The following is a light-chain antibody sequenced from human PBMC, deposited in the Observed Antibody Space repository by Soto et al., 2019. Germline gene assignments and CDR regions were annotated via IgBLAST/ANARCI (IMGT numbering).Light chain of an antibody. J-gene: IGLJ1*01. CDR2: EVT. V-gene: IGLV2-8*01. CDR3: CSNTSSITYV. Sequence: QSVLTQPPSASGSPGQSITISCTGTSSDVGASNYVSSYRQYPGTPPQLVISEVTKRPSGVPDRFSGSKSGNTASLTTSGLQADDEADYYCCSNTSSITYVFGSGTKVTVL. CDR1: SSDVGASNY.